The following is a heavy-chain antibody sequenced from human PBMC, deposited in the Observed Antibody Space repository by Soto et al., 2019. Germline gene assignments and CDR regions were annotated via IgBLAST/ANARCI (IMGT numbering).Heavy chain of an antibody. CDR2: IIPIFGTA. D-gene: IGHD3-3*01. V-gene: IGHV1-69*06. CDR3: ARGNYDFRSGEYYYYYYGMDV. Sequence: SVKVSCKASGGTFSSYAISWVRQAPGQGLEWMGGIIPIFGTANYAQKFQGRVTITADKSTSTAYMELSSLRSEDTAVYYCARGNYDFRSGEYYYYYYGMDVWGQGTRVTVSS. CDR1: GGTFSSYA. J-gene: IGHJ6*02.